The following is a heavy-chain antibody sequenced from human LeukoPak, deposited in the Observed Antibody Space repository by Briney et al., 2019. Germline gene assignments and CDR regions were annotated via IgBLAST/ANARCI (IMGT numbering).Heavy chain of an antibody. CDR2: IYSGGST. CDR3: ARDGPGDTFDY. V-gene: IGHV3-53*01. D-gene: IGHD3-10*01. Sequence: GGSLRLSCAASGFSFSSYWMHWVRQAPGKGLEWVSVIYSGGSTYYADSVKGRFTISRDNSKNTLYLQMNSLRAEDTAVYYCARDGPGDTFDYWGQGTLVTVSS. CDR1: GFSFSSYW. J-gene: IGHJ4*02.